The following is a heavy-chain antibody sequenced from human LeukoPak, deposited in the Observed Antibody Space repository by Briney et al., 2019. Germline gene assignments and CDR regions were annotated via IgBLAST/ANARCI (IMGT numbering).Heavy chain of an antibody. J-gene: IGHJ3*02. V-gene: IGHV4-34*01. CDR2: INHSGST. CDR3: ARGPPHAFDI. Sequence: SETLSLTCAVYGGSFSGYYWSWIRQPPGKGLEWIGEINHSGSTNYNPSLKSRFTISVDTSKNQFSLKLSSVTAADTAVYYCARGPPHAFDIWGQGTMVTVSS. CDR1: GGSFSGYY.